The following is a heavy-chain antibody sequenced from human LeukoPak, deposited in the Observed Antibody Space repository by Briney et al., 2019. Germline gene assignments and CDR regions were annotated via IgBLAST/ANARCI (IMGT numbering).Heavy chain of an antibody. J-gene: IGHJ4*02. D-gene: IGHD1-1*01. CDR2: IYYSGST. V-gene: IGHV4-39*07. CDR3: ARPKQERRWNYFDY. Sequence: SETLSLTCTVSGGSISSSSYYWGWIRQPPGKGLEWIGSIYYSGSTYYNPSLKSRVTISVDTSKNQFSLKLSSVTAADTAVYYRARPKQERRWNYFDYWGQGTLVTVSS. CDR1: GGSISSSSYY.